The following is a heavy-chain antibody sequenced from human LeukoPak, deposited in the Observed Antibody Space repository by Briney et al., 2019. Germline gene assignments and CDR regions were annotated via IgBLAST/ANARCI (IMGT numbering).Heavy chain of an antibody. CDR3: ARDRELLWFGEFGY. D-gene: IGHD3-10*01. CDR1: GFTFSSYG. J-gene: IGHJ4*02. CDR2: IRYDESNK. Sequence: PGGSLRLSCAASGFTFSSYGMHWVRQAPGKGLEWVAFIRYDESNKYYADSVKGRFTISRDNSKNTLYLQMSSLRDEDTAVYYCARDRELLWFGEFGYWGQGTLVTVSS. V-gene: IGHV3-30*02.